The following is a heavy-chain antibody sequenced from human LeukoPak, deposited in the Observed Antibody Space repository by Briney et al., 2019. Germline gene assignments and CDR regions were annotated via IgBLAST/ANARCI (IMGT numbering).Heavy chain of an antibody. V-gene: IGHV4-30-2*03. Sequence: PSQTLSLTCTVSGGSISSGGYYWSWIRQPPGKGLEWIGSLSNSGNTYYNASLKTRVTISVDTSKNQFSLSLNSVTAADTAVYYCARLSYRRFDYWGQGNLVTVSS. CDR3: ARLSYRRFDY. D-gene: IGHD4-11*01. CDR1: GGSISSGGYY. J-gene: IGHJ4*02. CDR2: LSNSGNT.